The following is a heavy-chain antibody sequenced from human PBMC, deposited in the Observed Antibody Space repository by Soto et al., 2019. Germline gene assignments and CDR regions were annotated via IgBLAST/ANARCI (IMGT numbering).Heavy chain of an antibody. CDR1: GFTFSSDA. D-gene: IGHD6-19*01. Sequence: PGGSVRLSCAASGFTFSSDAMPWVRQAPGKGLEWVAVIWYDGSNKYYADSVKGRFTISRDNSKNTLYLQMNSLRAEDTAVYFCARGGAQEWVERDAFDIRGQGTMDTVSS. CDR2: IWYDGSNK. CDR3: ARGGAQEWVERDAFDI. V-gene: IGHV3-33*08. J-gene: IGHJ3*02.